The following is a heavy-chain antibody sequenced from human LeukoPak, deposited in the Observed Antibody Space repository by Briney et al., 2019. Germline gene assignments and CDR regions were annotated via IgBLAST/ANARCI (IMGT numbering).Heavy chain of an antibody. CDR2: MFGGDGSI. CDR3: AKGMGLAHYYFYGMDV. J-gene: IGHJ6*02. CDR1: GFTFSNFA. Sequence: GGSLRLSCAASGFTFSNFAVNWVRQAPGKGLEWVSVMFGGDGSIYYADPVKGRFTISRDNSKNTLYLQMTSLRAEDAAIYYCAKGMGLAHYYFYGMDVWGQGTTVTVSS. D-gene: IGHD6-19*01. V-gene: IGHV3-23*01.